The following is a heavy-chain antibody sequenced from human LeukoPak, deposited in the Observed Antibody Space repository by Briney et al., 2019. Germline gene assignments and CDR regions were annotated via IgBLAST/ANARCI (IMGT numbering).Heavy chain of an antibody. Sequence: PGGSLRLSCAASGFTFSSYAMSWVRQAPGKGLEWVSAISGSGGSTYYADSVKGRFTISRDNSKNTLYLQMNSLRAEDTAVYYCAKELYCTGGVCHDAFDIWGQGTMVTVSS. D-gene: IGHD2-8*02. V-gene: IGHV3-23*01. CDR3: AKELYCTGGVCHDAFDI. J-gene: IGHJ3*02. CDR1: GFTFSSYA. CDR2: ISGSGGST.